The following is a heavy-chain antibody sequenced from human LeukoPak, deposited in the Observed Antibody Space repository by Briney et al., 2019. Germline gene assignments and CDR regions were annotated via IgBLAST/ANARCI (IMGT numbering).Heavy chain of an antibody. J-gene: IGHJ4*02. CDR3: TRGSPLDY. V-gene: IGHV3-7*01. CDR2: IKEDASET. D-gene: IGHD1-26*01. CDR1: GLTFSSSW. Sequence: GGSLRLSCAASGLTFSSSWMTWVRQAPGKGLEWVANIKEDASETNYVGSAIGRFAISRDNDKNSLYLQMNSLRVEDTAVYYCTRGSPLDYWGQGPLVTVSS.